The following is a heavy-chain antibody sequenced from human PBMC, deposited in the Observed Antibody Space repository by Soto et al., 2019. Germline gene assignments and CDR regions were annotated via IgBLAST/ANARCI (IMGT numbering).Heavy chain of an antibody. D-gene: IGHD4-17*01. CDR3: AKGVEFNAYGALDF. V-gene: IGHV3-23*01. J-gene: IGHJ4*02. CDR2: ISGSGYTT. Sequence: LRLSCAASEFPFSSYAMSWVLQAPGKGLEWVSSISGSGYTTYYADSVKGRFTISRDKSKNTLPLQMNSPRAEATSVYYCAKGVEFNAYGALDFWGQGTLVTVSS. CDR1: EFPFSSYA.